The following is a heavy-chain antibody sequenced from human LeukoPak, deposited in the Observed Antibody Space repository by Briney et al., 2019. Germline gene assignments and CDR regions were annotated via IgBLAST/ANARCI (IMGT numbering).Heavy chain of an antibody. D-gene: IGHD5-18*01. Sequence: SETLSLTCTVSGGSVTSGSYYWTWVRQTAGKALEWIGRIYISGTTNYNPSLNSRVTISLDTSKNQFSPKLSSVSAADTAVYYCARGRTADYYQYYMDDWGKGTTVTVSS. CDR1: GGSVTSGSYY. CDR3: ARGRTADYYQYYMDD. J-gene: IGHJ6*03. V-gene: IGHV4-61*02. CDR2: IYISGTT.